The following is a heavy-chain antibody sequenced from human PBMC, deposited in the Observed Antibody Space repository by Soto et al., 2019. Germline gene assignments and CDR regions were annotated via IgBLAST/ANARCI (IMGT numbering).Heavy chain of an antibody. CDR2: IYYSGST. CDR3: ARWDATTTWFDP. Sequence: SETLSLTCTVSGGAISSGDYYWSWIRQPPGKGLEWIGYIYYSGSTYYNPSLKSRLTITVDTSKNQFSLKLSSVTSADTAVYFCARWDATTTWFDPWAQRTLLPVSS. J-gene: IGHJ5*02. V-gene: IGHV4-30-4*01. D-gene: IGHD1-1*01. CDR1: GGAISSGDYY.